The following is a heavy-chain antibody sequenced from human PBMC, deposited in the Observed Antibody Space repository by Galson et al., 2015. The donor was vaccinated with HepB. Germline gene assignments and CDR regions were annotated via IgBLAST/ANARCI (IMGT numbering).Heavy chain of an antibody. CDR2: IDSDGTST. D-gene: IGHD3-16*01. Sequence: SLRLSCAASGFTFSSYWMHWVRQSPGKGLVWVSRIDSDGTSTLYADSVKGRFTIPRDNAKNTLYLQMNSLRAEDSAVYYCTREWGTETDYWGQGTLVTVSS. V-gene: IGHV3-74*01. CDR3: TREWGTETDY. J-gene: IGHJ4*02. CDR1: GFTFSSYW.